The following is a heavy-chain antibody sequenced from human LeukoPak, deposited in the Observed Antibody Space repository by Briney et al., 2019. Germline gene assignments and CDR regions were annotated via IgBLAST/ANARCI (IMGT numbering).Heavy chain of an antibody. CDR3: AKGAGIYYYYGMDV. V-gene: IGHV3-9*01. CDR2: ISWNSGSI. CDR1: GFTFDDYA. J-gene: IGHJ6*02. D-gene: IGHD6-19*01. Sequence: GRSLRLSCAASGFTFDDYAMHWVRQAPAKGLEWVSGISWNSGSIGYADSVKGRFTISRDNAKNTLYLQMNSLRAEDTAVYYCAKGAGIYYYYGMDVWGQGTTVTVSS.